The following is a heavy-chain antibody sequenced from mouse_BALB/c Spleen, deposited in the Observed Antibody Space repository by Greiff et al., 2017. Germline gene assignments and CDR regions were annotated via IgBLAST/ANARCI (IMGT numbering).Heavy chain of an antibody. CDR2: ISSGGST. J-gene: IGHJ3*01. V-gene: IGHV5-6-5*01. D-gene: IGHD2-4*01. Sequence: EVKLVESGGGLVKPGGSLKLSCAASGFTFSSYAMSWVRQTPEKRLEWVASISSGGSTYYPDSVKGRFTISRDNARNILYLQMSSLRSEDTAMYYCARGLGYDYDLAWFAYWGQGTLVTVSA. CDR1: GFTFSSYA. CDR3: ARGLGYDYDLAWFAY.